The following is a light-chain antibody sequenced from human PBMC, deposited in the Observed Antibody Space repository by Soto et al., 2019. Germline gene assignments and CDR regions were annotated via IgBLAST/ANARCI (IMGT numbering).Light chain of an antibody. CDR2: GAF. CDR3: QQYNDWPLT. V-gene: IGKV3-15*01. CDR1: QSISDT. J-gene: IGKJ1*01. Sequence: EIVMTQSPATLSVSPGGRATLSCRASQSISDTLAWYQQKPGQAPSLLIYGAFTRATGIPARFSGTGSGTEFTLTISSLQSEDLALYYCQQYNDWPLTFGQGTKVDIK.